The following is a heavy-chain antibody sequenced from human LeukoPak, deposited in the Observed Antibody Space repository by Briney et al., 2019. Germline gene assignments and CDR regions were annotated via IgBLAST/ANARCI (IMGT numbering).Heavy chain of an antibody. Sequence: GGSLRLSCAASGFTFNDYAMSWVRQVPGTGLEWVSTISGSAGSAYYADSVKGRFIISRDNSKNTLYMQMNSLRAEDTAVYYCARVPRGYCANGVCYTGDYWGQGTLVTVSS. CDR2: ISGSAGSA. CDR1: GFTFNDYA. J-gene: IGHJ4*02. CDR3: ARVPRGYCANGVCYTGDY. V-gene: IGHV3-23*01. D-gene: IGHD2-8*01.